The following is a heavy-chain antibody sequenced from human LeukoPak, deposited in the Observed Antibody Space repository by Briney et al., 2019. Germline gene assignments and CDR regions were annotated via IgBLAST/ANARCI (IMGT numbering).Heavy chain of an antibody. CDR3: AVSSSSRGWFDP. Sequence: GGSLRLSCAVSGFTFSDHFLDWVRQAPGKGLQWVSYISSSSSTIYYADSVKGRFTISRDNAKNSLYLQMNSLRAEDTAVYYCAVSSSSRGWFDPWGQGTLVTVSS. D-gene: IGHD6-6*01. J-gene: IGHJ5*02. V-gene: IGHV3-48*04. CDR1: GFTFSDHF. CDR2: ISSSSSTI.